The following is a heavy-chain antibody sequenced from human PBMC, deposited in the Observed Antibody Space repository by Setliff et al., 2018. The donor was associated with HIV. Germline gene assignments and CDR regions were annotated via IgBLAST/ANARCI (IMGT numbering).Heavy chain of an antibody. CDR3: ARPIAYYYGMDV. Sequence: GGSLRLSCAASGFTFSNYAMNWVRQAPGKGLEWVSSISSTSNYIYYADSVKGRFTISRDNAKNSLYLQMNSLRAEDTAVYYCARPIAYYYGMDVWGQGTTVTVSS. CDR2: ISSTSNYI. D-gene: IGHD6-13*01. J-gene: IGHJ6*02. V-gene: IGHV3-21*01. CDR1: GFTFSNYA.